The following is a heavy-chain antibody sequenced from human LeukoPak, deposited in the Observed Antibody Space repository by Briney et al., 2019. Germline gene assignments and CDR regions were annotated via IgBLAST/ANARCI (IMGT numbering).Heavy chain of an antibody. CDR3: AKADDGNYAGSFDY. D-gene: IGHD4-11*01. Sequence: GGSLRLSCAASGFTFSSYGMHWVRQAPGKGLEWVAFIRYDGSNKYYADSVKGRFTISRDNSKNTLYLQMNSLRAEDTAVYYCAKADDGNYAGSFDYWGQGTLVTVSS. J-gene: IGHJ4*02. CDR1: GFTFSSYG. CDR2: IRYDGSNK. V-gene: IGHV3-30*02.